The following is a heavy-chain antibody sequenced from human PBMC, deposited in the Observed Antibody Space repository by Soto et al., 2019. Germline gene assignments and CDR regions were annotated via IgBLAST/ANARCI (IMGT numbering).Heavy chain of an antibody. V-gene: IGHV3-21*01. Sequence: PGGSLRLSCAASGFTFSSYSMNWVRQAPGKGLEWVSSISSSSSYIYYADSVKGRFTISRDNAKNSLYLQMNSLRAEDTAVYYCARDRHYYGSGSLFDYWGQGTMVTVSS. D-gene: IGHD3-10*01. CDR3: ARDRHYYGSGSLFDY. J-gene: IGHJ4*02. CDR1: GFTFSSYS. CDR2: ISSSSSYI.